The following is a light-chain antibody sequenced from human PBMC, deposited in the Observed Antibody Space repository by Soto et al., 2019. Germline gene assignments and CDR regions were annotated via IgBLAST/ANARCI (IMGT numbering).Light chain of an antibody. V-gene: IGLV2-14*01. CDR1: SSDVGGYNY. CDR3: SSYTCSSLV. CDR2: DVS. J-gene: IGLJ2*01. Sequence: QSALTQPASVSGSPGQSITISCTGTSSDVGGYNYVSWYQQHPGKAPKLMIYDVSNRPSGVSNRFSGSKSGNTASLTISGLQAEDEADYYCSSYTCSSLVFGGGTQLTVL.